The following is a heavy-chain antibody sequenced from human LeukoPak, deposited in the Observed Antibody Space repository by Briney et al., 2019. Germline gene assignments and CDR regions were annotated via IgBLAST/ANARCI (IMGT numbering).Heavy chain of an antibody. V-gene: IGHV1-69*04. J-gene: IGHJ6*02. D-gene: IGHD3-3*01. CDR2: IIPILGIA. CDR1: GYTFTIYG. CDR3: ARVTLRFLEESGYYGMDV. Sequence: ASVKVSCKTSGYTFTIYGISWVRQAPGQGLEWMGRIIPILGIANYAQKFQGRVTITADKSTSTAYMELSSLRSEDTAVYYCARVTLRFLEESGYYGMDVWGQGTTVTVSS.